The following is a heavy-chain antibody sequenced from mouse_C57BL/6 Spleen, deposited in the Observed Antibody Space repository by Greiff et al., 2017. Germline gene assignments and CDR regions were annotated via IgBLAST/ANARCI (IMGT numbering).Heavy chain of an antibody. J-gene: IGHJ3*01. Sequence: ESGPGLVKPSQSLSLTCSVTGYSITSGYYWNWIRQFPGNKLEWMGYISYDGSNNYNPSLKNRISITRDTSKNQFFLKLNSVTTEDTATYYCAREENYYGSGAWFAYWGQGTLVTVSA. CDR1: GYSITSGYY. CDR2: ISYDGSN. V-gene: IGHV3-6*01. D-gene: IGHD1-1*01. CDR3: AREENYYGSGAWFAY.